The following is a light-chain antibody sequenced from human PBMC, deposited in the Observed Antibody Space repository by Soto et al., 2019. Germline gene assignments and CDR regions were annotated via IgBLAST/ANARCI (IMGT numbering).Light chain of an antibody. CDR3: CSYASSSSYV. J-gene: IGLJ1*01. CDR2: XXX. V-gene: IGLV2-23*01. Sequence: QSALTQPAFVSGSPGQSITISCTGTSSDVGGYNLVSWYQQHTAKAPKLLIXXXXQRPSGVSSRFSGSKSGNTASLTISGLQAEDEADYYCCSYASSSSYVFGTGTKVTVL. CDR1: SSDVGGYNL.